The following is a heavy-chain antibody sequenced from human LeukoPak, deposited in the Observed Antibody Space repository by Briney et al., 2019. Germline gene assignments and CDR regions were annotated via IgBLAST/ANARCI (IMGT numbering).Heavy chain of an antibody. V-gene: IGHV4-34*01. CDR2: INHSGST. CDR3: ARGLRGWRGIAAAGDYGMDV. J-gene: IGHJ6*02. D-gene: IGHD6-13*01. Sequence: SETLSLTCAVYGGSFSGYYWSWIRQPPGKGLEWIGEINHSGSTNYNPSLKSRVTISVDTSKNQFSLKLSSVTAADTAVCYCARGLRGWRGIAAAGDYGMDVWGQGTTVTVSS. CDR1: GGSFSGYY.